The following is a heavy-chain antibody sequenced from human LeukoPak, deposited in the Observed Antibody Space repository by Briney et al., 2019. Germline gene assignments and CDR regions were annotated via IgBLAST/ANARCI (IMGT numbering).Heavy chain of an antibody. CDR1: GFTFSSHG. Sequence: GRSLRLSCAASGFTFSSHGMHWVRQAPGKGLEWVAVISYDGSNKYYADSVKGRFTISGDNSKNTLYLQMNSLRAEDTAVYYCAKDSVRYSSSWSHFDYWGQGTLVTVSS. V-gene: IGHV3-30*18. CDR3: AKDSVRYSSSWSHFDY. CDR2: ISYDGSNK. D-gene: IGHD6-13*01. J-gene: IGHJ4*02.